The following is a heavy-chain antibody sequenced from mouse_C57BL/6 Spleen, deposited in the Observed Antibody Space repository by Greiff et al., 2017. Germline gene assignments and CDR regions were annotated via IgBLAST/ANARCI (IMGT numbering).Heavy chain of an antibody. CDR2: ISSGSSTI. Sequence: EVMLVESGGGLVKPGGSLKLSCAASGFTFSDYGMHWVRQAPEKGLEWVAYISSGSSTIYYADTVKGRFTISIDNAKNPRFLQMTSLRSEDTAMYYGARPHYGSSYEDFDYWGQGTTLTVSS. D-gene: IGHD1-1*01. CDR3: ARPHYGSSYEDFDY. CDR1: GFTFSDYG. V-gene: IGHV5-17*01. J-gene: IGHJ2*01.